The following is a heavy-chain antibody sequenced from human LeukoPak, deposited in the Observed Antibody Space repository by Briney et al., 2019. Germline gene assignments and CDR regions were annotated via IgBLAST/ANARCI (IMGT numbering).Heavy chain of an antibody. CDR2: FDPEDGDA. J-gene: IGHJ3*02. CDR1: GYTLNELS. CDR3: AIPNPAFIGAFEI. Sequence: ASVKVSCQVFGYTLNELSMHWVRQAPGEGLEWMGSFDPEDGDAIYAQKFQGRVIMTEDTLTDTASMELSSLTSEDTAVYYCAIPNPAFIGAFEIWGRGTMVSVSS. D-gene: IGHD1-14*01. V-gene: IGHV1-24*01.